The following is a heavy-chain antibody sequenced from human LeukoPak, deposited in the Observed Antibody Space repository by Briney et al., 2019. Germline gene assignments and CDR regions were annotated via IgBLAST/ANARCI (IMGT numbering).Heavy chain of an antibody. V-gene: IGHV4-4*09. Sequence: SETLSLTCTVSGGSISSYYWSWIRQPPGKGLEWIGYIYTSGSTNYNPSLKSRVTISVDTSKNQFSLKLSSVTAADTAVYYCARGEYSSSWHPLDYWGQGTLVTVSS. D-gene: IGHD6-13*01. CDR2: IYTSGST. CDR3: ARGEYSSSWHPLDY. CDR1: GGSISSYY. J-gene: IGHJ4*02.